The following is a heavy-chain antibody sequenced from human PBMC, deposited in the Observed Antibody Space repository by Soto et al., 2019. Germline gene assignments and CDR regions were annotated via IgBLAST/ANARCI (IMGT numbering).Heavy chain of an antibody. J-gene: IGHJ6*02. V-gene: IGHV3-30*18. CDR3: AKDQVDIVVVPAAIGYYYYYGMDV. D-gene: IGHD2-2*01. CDR1: GFTFSSYG. CDR2: ISYDGSNK. Sequence: PGGSLRLSCAASGFTFSSYGMHWVRQAPGKGLEWVAVISYDGSNKYYADSVKSRFTISRDNSKNTLYLQMNSLRAEDTAVYYCAKDQVDIVVVPAAIGYYYYYGMDVWGQGTTVNVSS.